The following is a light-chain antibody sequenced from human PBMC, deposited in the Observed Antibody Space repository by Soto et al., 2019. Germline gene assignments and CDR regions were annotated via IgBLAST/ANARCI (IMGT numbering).Light chain of an antibody. Sequence: DIQMTQSPSSLSVSVVYRVTITCRASQSISSYLNWYQQKPGKAPKLLIDAASSLQSGVPSRFSGSGSGTDFTLTISSLQPEDFATYYCQQSYSTLRTFGQGTKVDIK. J-gene: IGKJ1*01. V-gene: IGKV1-39*01. CDR1: QSISSY. CDR3: QQSYSTLRT. CDR2: AAS.